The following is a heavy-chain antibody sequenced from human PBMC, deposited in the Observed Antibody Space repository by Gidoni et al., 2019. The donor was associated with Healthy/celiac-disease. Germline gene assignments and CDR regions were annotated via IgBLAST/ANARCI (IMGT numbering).Heavy chain of an antibody. CDR3: ARPAAGIRGNGFDP. CDR1: ASSFTSYW. Sequence: EVQLVQSGAEVRKPGESLRISCTGSASSFTSYWISWVRQMPGNGLEWMGRIDPSDSYTDYSPSFQGHVTIAADKSISTAYLKWSSLKASDTAMYYCARPAAGIRGNGFDPWGQGTLVTVSS. D-gene: IGHD6-13*01. CDR2: IDPSDSYT. V-gene: IGHV5-10-1*03. J-gene: IGHJ5*02.